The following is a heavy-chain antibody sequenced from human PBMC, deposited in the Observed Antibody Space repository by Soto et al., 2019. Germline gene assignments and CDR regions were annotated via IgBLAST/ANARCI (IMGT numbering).Heavy chain of an antibody. Sequence: EVQLLQSGGHLVRPGGSLRLSCVASGFTFSDYVMTWVRQAPEKGLEWVSTISVGGGSAYYADSVKGRFAISRDNSKNTLYLQMNSLRAADTAVDYCVKDRPQLLIVGIWLATWGQGTRATASS. D-gene: IGHD1-26*01. CDR2: ISVGGGSA. CDR3: VKDRPQLLIVGIWLAT. CDR1: GFTFSDYV. V-gene: IGHV3-23*01. J-gene: IGHJ5*02.